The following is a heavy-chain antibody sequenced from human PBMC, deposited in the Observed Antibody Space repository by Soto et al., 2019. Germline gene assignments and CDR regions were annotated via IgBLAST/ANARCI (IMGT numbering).Heavy chain of an antibody. V-gene: IGHV3-30*18. J-gene: IGHJ4*02. CDR3: AKLWFGEFESNVGY. CDR1: GFTFSSYG. CDR2: ISYDGSNK. D-gene: IGHD3-10*01. Sequence: QVQLVESGGGVVQPGRSLRLSCAASGFTFSSYGMHWVRQAPGKGLEWVAVISYDGSNKYYADSVKGRFTISRDNSKNTLYLQMNSLRAEDTAVYYCAKLWFGEFESNVGYWGQGTLVTVSS.